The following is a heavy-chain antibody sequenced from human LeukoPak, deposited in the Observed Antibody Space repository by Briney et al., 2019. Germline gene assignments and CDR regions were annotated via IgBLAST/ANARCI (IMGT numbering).Heavy chain of an antibody. J-gene: IGHJ4*02. CDR3: AQGYLSGWYPH. D-gene: IGHD6-19*01. CDR1: GFSVSSSG. V-gene: IGHV3-23*01. CDR2: ISVDGETA. Sequence: GGSLRLSCTVSGFSVSSSGMSWVRQAPGEGLELISAISVDGETALYADSVKGRFIISRDNSKNTLYLQMNSLRAEDTAVYYCAQGYLSGWYPHWGQGSLVSVSS.